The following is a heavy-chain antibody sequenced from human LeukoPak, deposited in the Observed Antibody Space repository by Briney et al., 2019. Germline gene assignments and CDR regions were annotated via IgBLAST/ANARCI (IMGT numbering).Heavy chain of an antibody. D-gene: IGHD5/OR15-5a*01. Sequence: GGSLRLSCAASGFSLINAWMSWVRQAPGKGLEWISYISSSSSYTNYVDSVKGRFTISRDNAKNSPYLQMNSLRAEDTAVYYCARAVSVSSYYFDCWGQGTLVTVSS. CDR1: GFSLINAW. CDR2: ISSSSSYT. J-gene: IGHJ4*02. CDR3: ARAVSVSSYYFDC. V-gene: IGHV3-11*05.